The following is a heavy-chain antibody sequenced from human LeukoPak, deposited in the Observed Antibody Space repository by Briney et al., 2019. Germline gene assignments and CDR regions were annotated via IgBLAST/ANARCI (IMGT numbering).Heavy chain of an antibody. CDR1: GYSISSGYY. CDR3: ARDLPMAIYYFDY. Sequence: SETLSLTCTVSGYSISSGYYWGWIRQPPGKGLEWIGSIYHSGSTYYNPSLKSRVTISVDTSKNQFPLKLSSVTAADTAVYYCARDLPMAIYYFDYWGQGTLVTVSS. J-gene: IGHJ4*02. CDR2: IYHSGST. V-gene: IGHV4-38-2*02. D-gene: IGHD5-24*01.